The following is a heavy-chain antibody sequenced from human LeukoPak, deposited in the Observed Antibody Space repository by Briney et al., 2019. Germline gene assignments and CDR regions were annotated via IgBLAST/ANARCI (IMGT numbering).Heavy chain of an antibody. CDR3: ARGRERWLQLWFFDY. D-gene: IGHD5-24*01. V-gene: IGHV1-69*13. Sequence: ASVKVSCKASGYTFTSYYMHWVRQAPGQGLEWMGGIIPIFGTANYAQKFQGRVTITADESTSTAYMELSSLRSEDTAVYYCARGRERWLQLWFFDYWGQGTLVTVSS. CDR2: IIPIFGTA. J-gene: IGHJ4*02. CDR1: GYTFTSYY.